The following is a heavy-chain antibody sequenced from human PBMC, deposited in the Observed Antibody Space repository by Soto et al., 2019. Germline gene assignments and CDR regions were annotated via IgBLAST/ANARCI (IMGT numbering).Heavy chain of an antibody. V-gene: IGHV1-69*13. CDR1: GGTFSSYA. D-gene: IGHD3-3*01. CDR3: ARVDYDFWSGYSAGRNYYYYGMDV. Sequence: GASVKVSCKASGGTFSSYAISWVRQAPGQGLEWMGGIIPIFGTANYAQKFQGRVTITADESTSTAYMELSSLRSEDTAVYYCARVDYDFWSGYSAGRNYYYYGMDVWGQGTTVTVSS. CDR2: IIPIFGTA. J-gene: IGHJ6*02.